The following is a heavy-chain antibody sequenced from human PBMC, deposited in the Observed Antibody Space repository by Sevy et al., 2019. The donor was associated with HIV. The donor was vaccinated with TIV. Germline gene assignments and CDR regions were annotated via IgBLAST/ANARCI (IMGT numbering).Heavy chain of an antibody. CDR2: ISYDGSNK. CDR3: AKDQATSMDV. V-gene: IGHV3-30*18. CDR1: GFTFSSYD. D-gene: IGHD5-12*01. J-gene: IGHJ6*02. Sequence: GGSLRLSCAASGFTFSSYDMHWVRQAPGKGLEWVAVISYDGSNKYYADSVKGRFTISRDNSKNTLYLQMNSLRAEDTAVYYCAKDQATSMDVWGQGTTVTVSS.